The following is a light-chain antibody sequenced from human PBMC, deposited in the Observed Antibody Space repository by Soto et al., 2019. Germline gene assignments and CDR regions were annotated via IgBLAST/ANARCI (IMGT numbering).Light chain of an antibody. CDR1: QGISRF. CDR3: QQLNISSYPIT. V-gene: IGKV1-9*01. CDR2: AAS. Sequence: IQLTQSPSSLSASIGDRVTITCRASQGISRFLAWYQQKPGKAPKLLIYAASTLESGIPSRFSGSGSGTDFPLTISSLRPEDFATYYCQQLNISSYPITFGQGTRLEIK. J-gene: IGKJ5*01.